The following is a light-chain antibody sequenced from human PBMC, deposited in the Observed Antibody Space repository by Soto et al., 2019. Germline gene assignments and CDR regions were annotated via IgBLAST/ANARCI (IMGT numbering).Light chain of an antibody. J-gene: IGLJ1*01. CDR3: SSYTSSSTLYV. CDR1: SSDIGGYNY. V-gene: IGLV2-14*01. CDR2: EVS. Sequence: QSVLTQPSSVSVSPGQSITISCAGTSSDIGGYNYVSWYQQHPGKAPKVMIYEVSNRPSGVSNRFSGSKSGNTASLTISGLQAEDEADYYCSSYTSSSTLYVFGSGTKVTVL.